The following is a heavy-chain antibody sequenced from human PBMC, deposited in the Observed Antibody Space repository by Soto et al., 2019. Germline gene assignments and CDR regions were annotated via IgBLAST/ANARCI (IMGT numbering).Heavy chain of an antibody. Sequence: SETLSLTCTVSGGSISGFYWSWIRQPPGKGLEWIGYIYYSGSTNYNPSLESRVTISVDTSKNQFSLKLTSLSAADTAVYFCARDRHGLDVWGPGTTVT. J-gene: IGHJ6*02. V-gene: IGHV4-59*12. CDR1: GGSISGFY. CDR3: ARDRHGLDV. CDR2: IYYSGST.